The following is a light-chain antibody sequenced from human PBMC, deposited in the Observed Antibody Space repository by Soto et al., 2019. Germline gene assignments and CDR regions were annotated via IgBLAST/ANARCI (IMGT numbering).Light chain of an antibody. CDR3: QQYNTYPWT. V-gene: IGKV1-5*03. Sequence: DIQMTQSPSTLSAFVGERVTITCRASHYVSSSLAWYQQKPGKAPKLMIYKTSILESGVPSRFSGSASGTEFTLSISSLQPDEFATYWCQQYNTYPWTFGQGTKVEIK. J-gene: IGKJ1*01. CDR1: HYVSSS. CDR2: KTS.